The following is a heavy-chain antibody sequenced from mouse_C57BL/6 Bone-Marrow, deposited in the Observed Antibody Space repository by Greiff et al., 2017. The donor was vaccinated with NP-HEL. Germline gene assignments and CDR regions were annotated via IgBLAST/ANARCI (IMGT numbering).Heavy chain of an antibody. CDR2: ISNLAYSI. J-gene: IGHJ3*01. D-gene: IGHD4-1*01. CDR1: GFTFSDYG. Sequence: EVKLMESGGGLVQPGGSLKLSCAASGFTFSDYGMAWVRQAPRKGPEWVAFISNLAYSIYYADTVTGRFTISRENAKNTLYLEMSSLRSEDTAMYYCARLGRGAWFAYWGQGTLVTVSA. V-gene: IGHV5-15*01. CDR3: ARLGRGAWFAY.